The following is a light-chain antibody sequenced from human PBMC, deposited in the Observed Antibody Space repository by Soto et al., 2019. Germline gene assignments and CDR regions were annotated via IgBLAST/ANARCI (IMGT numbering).Light chain of an antibody. J-gene: IGKJ5*01. CDR3: QQRNVWPPIT. V-gene: IGKV3-15*01. CDR1: QSVTTN. Sequence: EVVMTQSPASLSVSPGERATLSCRASQSVTTNLAWYQQKPGQAPRLLIYGTSNRAAGVPARYSGSRSGTEFTLTINNLEPEDFAVYYCQQRNVWPPITFGQGTRLEIK. CDR2: GTS.